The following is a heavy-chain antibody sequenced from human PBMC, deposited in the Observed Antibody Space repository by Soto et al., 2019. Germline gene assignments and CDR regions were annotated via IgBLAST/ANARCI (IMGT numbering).Heavy chain of an antibody. CDR3: ARFERSSGWYGAYYYYYGMDI. Sequence: SGTPSLTCAVHHGSLGGYHWTWTGLPPRKGLEWIGEINHSGSTNYNPSLKSRVTISVDTSKNQFSLKLSSVTAADTAVYYCARFERSSGWYGAYYYYYGMDIWGQGTTVS. CDR1: HGSLGGYH. CDR2: INHSGST. V-gene: IGHV4-34*01. D-gene: IGHD6-19*01. J-gene: IGHJ6*02.